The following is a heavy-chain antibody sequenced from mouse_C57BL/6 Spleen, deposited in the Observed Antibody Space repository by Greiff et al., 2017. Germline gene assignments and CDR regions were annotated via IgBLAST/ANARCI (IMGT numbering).Heavy chain of an antibody. J-gene: IGHJ2*01. V-gene: IGHV1-55*01. CDR1: GYTFTSYW. CDR3: ARGGEATVVVTNDY. D-gene: IGHD1-1*01. CDR2: IYPGSGST. Sequence: QVQLQQPGAELVKPGASVKMSCKASGYTFTSYWITWVKQRPGQGLEWIGDIYPGSGSTNYNEKFKSKATLTVDTSSSTAYMQLSSLTSEDSAVYYCARGGEATVVVTNDYWGQGTTLTVSS.